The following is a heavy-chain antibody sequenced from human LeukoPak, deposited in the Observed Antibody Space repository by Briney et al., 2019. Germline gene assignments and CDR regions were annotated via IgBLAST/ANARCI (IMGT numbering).Heavy chain of an antibody. CDR3: ARADQWLPDYYFDY. Sequence: GGSLRLSCAASGFTFSSYSMNWVRQAPGKGLEWVSSISSSSSYIYYADSVKGRFTISRDNAKNSLYLQMNSLRAEDTAVYYCARADQWLPDYYFDYWGQGTLVTVSS. CDR2: ISSSSSYI. J-gene: IGHJ4*02. D-gene: IGHD3-22*01. CDR1: GFTFSSYS. V-gene: IGHV3-21*01.